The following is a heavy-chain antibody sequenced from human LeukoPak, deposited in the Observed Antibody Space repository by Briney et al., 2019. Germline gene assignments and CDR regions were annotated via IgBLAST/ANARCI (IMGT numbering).Heavy chain of an antibody. D-gene: IGHD2/OR15-2a*01. CDR1: GGSFTNYY. J-gene: IGHJ6*03. CDR3: ARREVETTFYYFYYMDV. V-gene: IGHV4-34*01. CDR2: IYHSGST. Sequence: PSETLSLTCAVYGGSFTNYYWTWIRQPPGKGLEWIGQIYHSGSTNYNPSLKSRVTISVDTSKSQFSLMLSSVTAADTAVYYCARREVETTFYYFYYMDVWGKGTTVTVSS.